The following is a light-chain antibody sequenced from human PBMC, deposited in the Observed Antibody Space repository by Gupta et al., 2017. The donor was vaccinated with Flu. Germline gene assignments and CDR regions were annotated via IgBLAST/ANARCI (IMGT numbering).Light chain of an antibody. CDR3: QQRANWPPT. V-gene: IGKV3-11*01. Sequence: EIVLTQSPATLSLSPGDSASLPCRASQSVSSYLAWYQQKPGQAPRLLIYDVSNRATGIPARFSGSGSGTDLTLTISSLEPEDFAVYYCQQRANWPPTFGQGTRLEIK. CDR1: QSVSSY. CDR2: DVS. J-gene: IGKJ5*01.